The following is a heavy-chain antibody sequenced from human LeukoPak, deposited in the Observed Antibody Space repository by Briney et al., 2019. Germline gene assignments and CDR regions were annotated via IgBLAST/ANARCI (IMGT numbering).Heavy chain of an antibody. CDR3: ARAIYAIGGYFDY. V-gene: IGHV3-23*01. CDR1: GFTFSSYA. Sequence: GGSLRLSCAASGFTFSSYAMSWVRQAPGKGLEWVSAISGSGGSTYYADSVKGRFTISRDNAKNSLYLQMNSLRAEDTAVYYCARAIYAIGGYFDYWGQGTLVTVSS. CDR2: ISGSGGST. J-gene: IGHJ4*02. D-gene: IGHD3-16*01.